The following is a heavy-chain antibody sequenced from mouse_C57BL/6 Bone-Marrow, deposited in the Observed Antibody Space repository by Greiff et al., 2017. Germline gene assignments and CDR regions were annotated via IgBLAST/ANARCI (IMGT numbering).Heavy chain of an antibody. CDR3: ARSSLRGCAY. CDR2: IDPSDSYT. V-gene: IGHV1-69*01. J-gene: IGHJ3*01. CDR1: GYTFTSYW. D-gene: IGHD6-1*01. Sequence: QVQLQQPGAELVMPGASVKLSCKASGYTFTSYWMHWVKQRPGQGLEWIGEIDPSDSYTNYNQKFKGKSTLTVDKSSSTAYMQLRSLTSEDSAVYYCARSSLRGCAYWGLGTLVTVSA.